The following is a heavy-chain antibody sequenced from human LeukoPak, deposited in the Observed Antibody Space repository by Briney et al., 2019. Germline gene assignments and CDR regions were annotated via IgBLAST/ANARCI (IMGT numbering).Heavy chain of an antibody. Sequence: SETLSLTCTVSGGSISSSGYYWDWIRQPPGKGLEWIGSIYYSGSTYYNPSLKSRVTISVDTSKNQFSLKLSSVTAADTAVYYCARGRGITMIVVVSWAFDIWGQGTMVTVSS. V-gene: IGHV4-39*07. J-gene: IGHJ3*02. CDR3: ARGRGITMIVVVSWAFDI. CDR1: GGSISSSGYY. CDR2: IYYSGST. D-gene: IGHD3-22*01.